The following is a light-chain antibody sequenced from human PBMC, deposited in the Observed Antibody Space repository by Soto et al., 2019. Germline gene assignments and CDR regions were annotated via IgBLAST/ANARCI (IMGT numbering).Light chain of an antibody. CDR3: PQSYSTPPT. J-gene: IGKJ4*01. Sequence: DIQMTQSPSSLSASVVDRVTITCRASQSISSYLNWYHQKPGKAPKLLIYAASSLQSGVPSRFSGSGSGTDFTLTISSLQPEDFATYYCPQSYSTPPTFGGGTKVEIK. V-gene: IGKV1-39*01. CDR1: QSISSY. CDR2: AAS.